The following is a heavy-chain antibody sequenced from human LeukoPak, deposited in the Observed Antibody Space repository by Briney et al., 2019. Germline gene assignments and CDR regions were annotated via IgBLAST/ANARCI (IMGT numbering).Heavy chain of an antibody. V-gene: IGHV4-61*01. J-gene: IGHJ4*02. Sequence: SETLSLTCAVSGGSISSGNWWSWIRQPPGKGLEWIGYIYYSGGTNYNPSLKSRVTISLDTSKNHFSLKLRSVTAADTAVYYCARQFTSSSFDSWGQGTLATVSS. CDR3: ARQFTSSSFDS. CDR1: GGSISSGNW. CDR2: IYYSGGT. D-gene: IGHD6-6*01.